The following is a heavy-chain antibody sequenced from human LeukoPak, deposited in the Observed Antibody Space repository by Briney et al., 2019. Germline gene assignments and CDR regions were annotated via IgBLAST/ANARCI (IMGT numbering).Heavy chain of an antibody. J-gene: IGHJ5*02. D-gene: IGHD6-6*01. CDR3: ARACIAAQGFDP. CDR1: GGSISSSSYY. CDR2: SNYSLSN. V-gene: IGHV4-39*01. Sequence: SETLSLTCTVSGGSISSSSYYWGWIRQPPGKGLEWNGSSNYSLSNYNNPSLKSRVSFPVDTSKNQYSLKLSSVTAADRAVYYCARACIAAQGFDPWGQGTLVTVPS.